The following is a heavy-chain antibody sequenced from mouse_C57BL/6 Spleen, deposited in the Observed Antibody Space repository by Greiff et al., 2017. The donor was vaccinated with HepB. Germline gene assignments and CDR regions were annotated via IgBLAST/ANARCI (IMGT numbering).Heavy chain of an antibody. V-gene: IGHV3-6*01. CDR1: GYSITSGYY. J-gene: IGHJ4*01. Sequence: EESGPGLVKPSQSLSLTCSVTGYSITSGYYWNWIRQFPGNKLEWMGYISYDGSNNYNPSLKNRISITRDTSKNQFFLKLNSVTTEDTATYYCARDYHYAMDYWGQGTSVTVSS. CDR3: ARDYHYAMDY. CDR2: ISYDGSN.